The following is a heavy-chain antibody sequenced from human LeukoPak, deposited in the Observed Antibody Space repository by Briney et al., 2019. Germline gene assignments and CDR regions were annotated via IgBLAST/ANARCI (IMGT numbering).Heavy chain of an antibody. CDR1: GDIFTDYY. D-gene: IGHD6-19*01. V-gene: IGHV1-69-2*01. Sequence: ATVKISCKVSGDIFTDYYMHWVQQAPGKGLEWVGLVDPEDGETIYAEKFQGRVTITADTSTDTAYMELSSLRSEDTAVYYCATPSSGWFDCWGQGTLVTVSS. CDR3: ATPSSGWFDC. J-gene: IGHJ4*02. CDR2: VDPEDGET.